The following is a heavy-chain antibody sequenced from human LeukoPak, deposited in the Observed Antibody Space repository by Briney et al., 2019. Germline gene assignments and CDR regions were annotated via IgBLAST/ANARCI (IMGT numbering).Heavy chain of an antibody. V-gene: IGHV1-8*01. J-gene: IGHJ4*02. Sequence: ASVKVSCKASGYTFTSYDINWVRQATGQGLEWMGWMNPNSGNTGYAQKFQGRVTMTRNTSISKAYMELSSLRSEDTAVYYCARLGYCSGGSCSYYFDYWGQGTLVTVSS. CDR2: MNPNSGNT. D-gene: IGHD2-15*01. CDR1: GYTFTSYD. CDR3: ARLGYCSGGSCSYYFDY.